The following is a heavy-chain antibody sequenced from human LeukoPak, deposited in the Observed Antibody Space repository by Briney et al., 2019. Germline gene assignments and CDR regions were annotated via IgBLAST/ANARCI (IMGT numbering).Heavy chain of an antibody. CDR3: ARDGYGDFTFNY. CDR1: GGSISSSSYY. CDR2: IYTSGST. J-gene: IGHJ4*02. Sequence: SETLSLTCTVSGGSISSSSYYWSWIRQPAGKGLEWIGRIYTSGSTNYNPSLKSRVTMSVDTSKNQFSLKLSSVTAADTAVYYCARDGYGDFTFNYWGQGTLVTVSS. V-gene: IGHV4-61*02. D-gene: IGHD4-17*01.